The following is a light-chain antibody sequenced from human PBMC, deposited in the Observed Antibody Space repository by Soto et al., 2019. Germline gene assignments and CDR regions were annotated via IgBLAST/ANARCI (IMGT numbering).Light chain of an antibody. Sequence: DIQMTQSPSSLAASVGDRVTITCQASQDLTGYLNWYQQKPGKAPKLLIYDTTTLEEGVPSRFSGSGSGTDFTFTINGLQPEDVATYSGQQYVSLPYTCGQGTKLEIK. CDR2: DTT. J-gene: IGKJ2*01. CDR3: QQYVSLPYT. V-gene: IGKV1-33*01. CDR1: QDLTGY.